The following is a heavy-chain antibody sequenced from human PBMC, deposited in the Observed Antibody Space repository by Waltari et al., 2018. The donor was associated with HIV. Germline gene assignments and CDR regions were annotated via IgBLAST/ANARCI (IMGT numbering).Heavy chain of an antibody. CDR2: IYYSGST. CDR1: GGSISNYY. Sequence: QVQLQESGPGLVKPSETLSLTCTVSGGSISNYYWSWIRQPPGKGLEWIGYIYYSGSTNYNPSLKSRVTISVDTSKNQCSLRLTSVTAADTAVYYCARTHGYGEPNFDYWGQGTLVTVSS. J-gene: IGHJ4*02. CDR3: ARTHGYGEPNFDY. V-gene: IGHV4-59*01. D-gene: IGHD4-17*01.